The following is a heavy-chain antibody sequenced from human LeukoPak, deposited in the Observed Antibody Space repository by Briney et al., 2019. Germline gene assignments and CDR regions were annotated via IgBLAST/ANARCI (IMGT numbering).Heavy chain of an antibody. CDR3: ARGPPRYCSGGSCGTRNDY. J-gene: IGHJ4*02. CDR2: IYYSGST. D-gene: IGHD2-15*01. V-gene: IGHV4-59*08. Sequence: SETLSLTCTVSGGSISSYYWSWIRQPPGKGLGWIGYIYYSGSTNYNPSLKSRVTISVDTSKNQFSLKLSSVTAADTAVYYCARGPPRYCSGGSCGTRNDYWGQGTLVTVSS. CDR1: GGSISSYY.